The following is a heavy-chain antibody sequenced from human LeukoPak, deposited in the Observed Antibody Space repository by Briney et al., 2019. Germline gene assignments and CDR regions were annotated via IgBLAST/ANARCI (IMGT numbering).Heavy chain of an antibody. V-gene: IGHV4-59*12. Sequence: SETLSLTCTVSGDSIKTYYWNWIRQPPGKGLEWIAHIYYTGSASYNPSLKSRATISVDTSKNQFSLSLSSVTASDTDVYYCACGVPHSYYYMDVWGKGTTVAVSS. CDR2: IYYTGSA. J-gene: IGHJ6*03. CDR3: ACGVPHSYYYMDV. CDR1: GDSIKTYY. D-gene: IGHD2-21*01.